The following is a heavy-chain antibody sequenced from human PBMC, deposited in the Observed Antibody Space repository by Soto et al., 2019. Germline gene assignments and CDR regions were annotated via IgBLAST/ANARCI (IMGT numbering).Heavy chain of an antibody. D-gene: IGHD3-10*01. CDR2: IYYSGST. V-gene: IGHV4-31*03. Sequence: QVQLQESGPGLVKPSQTLSLTCTVSGGSISSGGYYWSWIRQHPGKGLEWIGYIYYSGSTYDNPYLQSRVTISVDTSKNQFSLELSSVTAADTAVYYCARGVTMVRGVIHTPYFDYWGQGTLVTVSS. J-gene: IGHJ4*02. CDR1: GGSISSGGYY. CDR3: ARGVTMVRGVIHTPYFDY.